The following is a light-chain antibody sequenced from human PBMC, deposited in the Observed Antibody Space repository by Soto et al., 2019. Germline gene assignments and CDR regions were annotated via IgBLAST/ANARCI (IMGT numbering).Light chain of an antibody. J-gene: IGKJ4*01. V-gene: IGKV1-39*01. CDR1: QIISNC. Sequence: DIQMTQSPSSLSASVGDRVTITCRASQIISNCLNWDQQRPWQAPNLLIYGACSLQTGVPSRFSGRGSGTSFTLTITSVRPDNSATYYCQQRHPTPFTFGGGTQVEVK. CDR3: QQRHPTPFT. CDR2: GAC.